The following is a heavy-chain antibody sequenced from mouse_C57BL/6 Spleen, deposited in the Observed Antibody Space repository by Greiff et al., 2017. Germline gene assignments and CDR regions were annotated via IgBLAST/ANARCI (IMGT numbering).Heavy chain of an antibody. Sequence: EVKLMESGGGLVKPGGSLKLSCAASGFTFSSYAMSWVRQTPEKRLEWVATISDGGSYTYYPDNVKGRFTISRDNAKNNLYLQMSHLKSEDTAMYYCARDRDIYYDYDWDFDVWGTGTTVTVSS. CDR1: GFTFSSYA. CDR3: ARDRDIYYDYDWDFDV. V-gene: IGHV5-4*01. J-gene: IGHJ1*03. D-gene: IGHD2-4*01. CDR2: ISDGGSYT.